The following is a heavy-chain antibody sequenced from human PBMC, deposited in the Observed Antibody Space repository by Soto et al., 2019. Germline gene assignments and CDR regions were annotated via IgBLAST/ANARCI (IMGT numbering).Heavy chain of an antibody. Sequence: EVQLAESGGGMVQPGGSLRLSCVASGFTFSSYDMHWVRQAPGKGLEYVSSISSNGGTTYYGNSVKGRFPISRYNSKNTLYLQMGSLRAEAMAVYYCVRRVSGNYDYWGQGTLVTVSS. J-gene: IGHJ4*02. CDR2: ISSNGGTT. V-gene: IGHV3-64*01. CDR1: GFTFSSYD. D-gene: IGHD1-7*01. CDR3: VRRVSGNYDY.